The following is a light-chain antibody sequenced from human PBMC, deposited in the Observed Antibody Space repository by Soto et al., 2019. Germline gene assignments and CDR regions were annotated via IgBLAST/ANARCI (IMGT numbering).Light chain of an antibody. Sequence: DIQMTQSPSTLSASVGDRVIITCRASQSISGWLAWYQQKPGKAPKLLIYKASTLESGVPSRFSGSGSGTEFTLTISILQPDDFSTYYCQQYDTYWTFGQGTKVEIK. CDR1: QSISGW. CDR3: QQYDTYWT. J-gene: IGKJ1*01. V-gene: IGKV1-5*03. CDR2: KAS.